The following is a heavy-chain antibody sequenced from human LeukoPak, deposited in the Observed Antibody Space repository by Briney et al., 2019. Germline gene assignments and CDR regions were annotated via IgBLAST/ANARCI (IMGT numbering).Heavy chain of an antibody. CDR1: GGSFSDYY. D-gene: IGHD5-24*01. Sequence: KPSETLSLTCAVYGGSFSDYYWSWIRQPPGKGLEWIGSIYYSGSTYYNPSLKSRVTISVDTSKNQFSLKLSSVTAADTAVYYCARGEDGYKRYGYWSQGTLVTVSS. CDR3: ARGEDGYKRYGY. V-gene: IGHV4-34*01. J-gene: IGHJ4*02. CDR2: IYYSGST.